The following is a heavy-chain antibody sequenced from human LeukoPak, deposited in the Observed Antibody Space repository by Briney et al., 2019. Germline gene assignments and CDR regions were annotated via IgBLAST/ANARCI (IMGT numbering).Heavy chain of an antibody. D-gene: IGHD5-24*01. CDR1: GASISSYY. CDR2: IYYSGNT. J-gene: IGHJ4*02. Sequence: SETLSLTCTVSGASISSYYSSWIRHPPGKGLEWIGYIYYSGNTNYNPSLKSRVTISVDTSKKQFSLKLSSVTAADTAVYYCARVYGYNLYYFDYWGQGTLVTVSS. V-gene: IGHV4-59*01. CDR3: ARVYGYNLYYFDY.